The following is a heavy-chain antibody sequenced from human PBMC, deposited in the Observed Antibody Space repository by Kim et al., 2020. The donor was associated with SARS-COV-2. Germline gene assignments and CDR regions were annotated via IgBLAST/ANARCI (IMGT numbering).Heavy chain of an antibody. Sequence: GGSLRLSCAASGFIFSSYAMSWVRQAPGKGLEWVSAISGSGGSTYYADSVKGRFTISRDNSKNTLYLQMNSLRAEDTAVYYCAKVLGPRGFDYYYGMDVWGQGTTVTVSS. J-gene: IGHJ6*02. V-gene: IGHV3-23*01. CDR3: AKVLGPRGFDYYYGMDV. D-gene: IGHD3-10*01. CDR2: ISGSGGST. CDR1: GFIFSSYA.